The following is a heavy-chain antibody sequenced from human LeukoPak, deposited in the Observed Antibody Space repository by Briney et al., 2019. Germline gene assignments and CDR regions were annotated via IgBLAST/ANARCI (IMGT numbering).Heavy chain of an antibody. Sequence: PGRSLRLSCAASGFAFHNYAMHWVRQAPGKGLEWVSSISWNSRTVGHADSVKGQFTISRDNARNSLYLQMNSLRAEDTALYYCATSPDYYGSGSHYNWGQGTLVTVSS. CDR3: ATSPDYYGSGSHYN. CDR1: GFAFHNYA. J-gene: IGHJ4*02. D-gene: IGHD3-10*01. CDR2: ISWNSRTV. V-gene: IGHV3-9*01.